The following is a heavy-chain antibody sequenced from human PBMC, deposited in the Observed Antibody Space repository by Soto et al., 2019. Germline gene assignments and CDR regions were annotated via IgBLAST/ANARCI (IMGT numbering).Heavy chain of an antibody. D-gene: IGHD3-10*01. CDR2: ISSYGGNI. V-gene: IGHV3-64*01. Sequence: EVQLVESGGDLVQPGASLRLSCAASGFTIGAYGFNWVRQAPGKALEYISAISSYGGNIYYANSVKGRFTISRDNSKNMLYLQMGSLRSEDMGGYYCARDVGSVNYYKGVYYYYYMDVWGKGTTVTVSS. CDR1: GFTIGAYG. CDR3: ARDVGSVNYYKGVYYYYYMDV. J-gene: IGHJ6*03.